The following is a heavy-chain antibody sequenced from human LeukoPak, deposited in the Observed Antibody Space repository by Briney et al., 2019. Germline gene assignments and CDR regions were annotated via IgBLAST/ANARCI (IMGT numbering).Heavy chain of an antibody. J-gene: IGHJ3*02. V-gene: IGHV4-39*07. CDR3: ARAVELWFGELFGAFDI. CDR1: GGSISSGGYY. CDR2: IYHSGST. Sequence: SETLSLTCTVSGGSISSGGYYWSWIRQHPGKGLEWIGSIYHSGSTYYNPSLKSRVTISVDTSKNQFSLKLSSVTAADTAVYYCARAVELWFGELFGAFDIWGQGTMVTVSS. D-gene: IGHD3-10*01.